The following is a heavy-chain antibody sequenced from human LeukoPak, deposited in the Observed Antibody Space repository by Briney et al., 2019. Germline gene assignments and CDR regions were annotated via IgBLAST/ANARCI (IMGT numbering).Heavy chain of an antibody. CDR2: IYTSGST. Sequence: SETLSLTCTVSGGSISSGRYYWSWIRQPAGKGLEWIGRIYTSGSTNYNPSLKSRVTISVDTSKNQFSLKLSSVTAADTAVYYCARIAAAAFSTFDYWGQGTLVTVSS. D-gene: IGHD6-13*01. CDR3: ARIAAAAFSTFDY. CDR1: GGSISSGRYY. V-gene: IGHV4-61*02. J-gene: IGHJ4*02.